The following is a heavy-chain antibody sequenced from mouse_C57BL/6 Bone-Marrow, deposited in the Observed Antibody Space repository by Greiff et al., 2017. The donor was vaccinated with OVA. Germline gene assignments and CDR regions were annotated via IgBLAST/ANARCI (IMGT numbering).Heavy chain of an antibody. V-gene: IGHV5-6*02. Sequence: EVKLEESGGDLVKPGGSLKLSCAASGFTFSSYGMSWVRQTPDKRLEWVATISSGGSYTYYPDSVKGRFTISRDNAKNTLYLQMSSLKSEDTAMYYCARQAATVVAFYAMDYWGQGTSVTVSS. CDR3: ARQAATVVAFYAMDY. J-gene: IGHJ4*01. CDR1: GFTFSSYG. D-gene: IGHD1-1*01. CDR2: ISSGGSYT.